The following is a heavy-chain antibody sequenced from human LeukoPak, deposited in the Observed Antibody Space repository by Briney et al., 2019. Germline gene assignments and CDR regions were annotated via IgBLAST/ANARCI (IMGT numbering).Heavy chain of an antibody. Sequence: GGSLRFSCAASGLTFSRYSMNWVRQAPGKGLEWVSYISSSTSTKYYADSVKGRFTISRDNAKNSLYLQMNSLRAEDTAVYYCATSMTTVTTSGYWGQGTLVTVSS. D-gene: IGHD4-17*01. J-gene: IGHJ4*02. CDR3: ATSMTTVTTSGY. CDR1: GLTFSRYS. V-gene: IGHV3-48*01. CDR2: ISSSTSTK.